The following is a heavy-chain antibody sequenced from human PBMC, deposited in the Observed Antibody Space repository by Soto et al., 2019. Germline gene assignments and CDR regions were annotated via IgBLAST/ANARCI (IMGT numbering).Heavy chain of an antibody. CDR3: ARPYKLVGATGCAFDI. CDR1: GGTFSSYA. Sequence: QVQLEQSGAEVKKPGSSVKVSCKASGGTFSSYAISWVRQAPGQGLEWMGGIIPIFGTENYAQKFQGRVRFTEDESTSTAYMGLRSVRSEDTGVYYCARPYKLVGATGCAFDIWGQGTMVTVSS. D-gene: IGHD1-26*01. J-gene: IGHJ3*02. V-gene: IGHV1-69*01. CDR2: IIPIFGTE.